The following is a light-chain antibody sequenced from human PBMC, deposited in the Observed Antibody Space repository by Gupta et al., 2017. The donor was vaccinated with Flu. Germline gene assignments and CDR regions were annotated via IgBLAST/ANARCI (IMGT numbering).Light chain of an antibody. Sequence: DVVMTQSPLSLPVTLGQPASISCTSSQNLVYSDGNTSLNWFLQRPGQSPRRLIYTVSNRDSGVPDRFSGSGSGTDFTLKISRVEAEDVGVYYCMQGTFWPFTFGQGTRLEIK. J-gene: IGKJ2*01. CDR3: MQGTFWPFT. CDR2: TVS. V-gene: IGKV2-30*01. CDR1: QNLVYSDGNTS.